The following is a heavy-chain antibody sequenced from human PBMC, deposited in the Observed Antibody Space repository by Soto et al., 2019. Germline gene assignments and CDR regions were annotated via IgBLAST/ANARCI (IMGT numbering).Heavy chain of an antibody. CDR3: ARGNFYYGMDV. J-gene: IGHJ6*02. V-gene: IGHV4-34*01. Sequence: SETLSLTCAGSGGSFSGNYWTWIRQPPGKGLEWIGECSDSGSTHYTPSLKSRVTLSEDMSKSQFSLKLSSVTAADTAVYYCARGNFYYGMDVWGQGTTVT. CDR1: GGSFSGNY. CDR2: CSDSGST.